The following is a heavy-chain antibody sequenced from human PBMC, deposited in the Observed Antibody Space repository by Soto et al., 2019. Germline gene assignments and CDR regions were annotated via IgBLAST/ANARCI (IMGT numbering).Heavy chain of an antibody. Sequence: GESLKISCKGSGYSFAGHWITWVRQKPGKGLEWMGRIDPSDSQTYYSPSFRGHVTISVTKSITTVFLQWSSLRASDTAMYYCARQIYDSDTGPNFQYYFDSWGQGTPVTVSS. CDR3: ARQIYDSDTGPNFQYYFDS. D-gene: IGHD3-22*01. CDR1: GYSFAGHW. V-gene: IGHV5-10-1*01. J-gene: IGHJ4*02. CDR2: IDPSDSQT.